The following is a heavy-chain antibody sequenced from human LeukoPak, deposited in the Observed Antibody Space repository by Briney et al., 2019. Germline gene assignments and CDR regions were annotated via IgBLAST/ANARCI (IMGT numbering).Heavy chain of an antibody. CDR1: GGSFSGYY. Sequence: SETLSLTCAVYGGSFSGYYWSWIRQPPGKGLEWIGEINHSGSTNYNPSLKSRVTISVDTSKNQFSLKLSSVTAADTAVYYCARGQKASVVVATPFDYWGQGTLVTVSS. CDR2: INHSGST. CDR3: ARGQKASVVVATPFDY. J-gene: IGHJ4*02. V-gene: IGHV4-34*01. D-gene: IGHD2-15*01.